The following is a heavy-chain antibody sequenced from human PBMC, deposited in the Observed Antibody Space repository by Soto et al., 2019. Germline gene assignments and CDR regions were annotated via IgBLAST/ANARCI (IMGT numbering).Heavy chain of an antibody. CDR3: AKSQERGGNDFKVDQ. Sequence: QVQLVESGGGMVPPGRSLRLSCAASGFTFSSYGMHWVRQAPGKRLEWVAIISDDGSTKHYVDSVKGRFTVSRDNSKNTLYVELNSLRPEDTAVYYCAKSQERGGNDFKVDQWGRGTLVTVSS. CDR1: GFTFSSYG. D-gene: IGHD5-12*01. J-gene: IGHJ4*02. CDR2: ISDDGSTK. V-gene: IGHV3-30*18.